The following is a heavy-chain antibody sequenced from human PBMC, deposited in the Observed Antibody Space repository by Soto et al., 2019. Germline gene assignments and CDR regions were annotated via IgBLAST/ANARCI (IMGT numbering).Heavy chain of an antibody. CDR2: INTGKGNT. D-gene: IGHD2-2*02. CDR1: GYTFTSYA. J-gene: IGHJ4*02. Sequence: QVQLVQSGAEVKKPGASVKVSCKASGYTFTSYAMHWVRQAPGQRLEWMGWINTGKGNTKYSQKFQGRVTITRDTSASTAYMELSSLRSEDTAVYYCARAGDDCSAASCYMIDYWGQGTLVTVSS. CDR3: ARAGDDCSAASCYMIDY. V-gene: IGHV1-3*04.